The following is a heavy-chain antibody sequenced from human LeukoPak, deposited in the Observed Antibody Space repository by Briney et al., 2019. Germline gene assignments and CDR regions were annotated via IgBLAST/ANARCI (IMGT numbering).Heavy chain of an antibody. CDR1: GFTFSNFW. J-gene: IGHJ4*02. V-gene: IGHV3-74*01. CDR2: INSDGSST. CDR3: ATIPTVTTSGY. Sequence: SGGSLRLSCAASGFTFSNFWMHWVRQAPGRGLVWVSRINSDGSSTSYADSVKGRFTISRDNAKNTLYLQMNSLRAEDTAAYYCATIPTVTTSGYWGQGTLVTVSS. D-gene: IGHD4-17*01.